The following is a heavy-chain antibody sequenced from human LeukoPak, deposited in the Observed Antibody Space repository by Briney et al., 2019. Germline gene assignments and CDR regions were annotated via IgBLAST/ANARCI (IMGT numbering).Heavy chain of an antibody. CDR3: ARAVTYYYDSSGYLPLDY. J-gene: IGHJ4*02. Sequence: GASVKVSCKASGYTFTSYGISRVRQAPGQGLEWMGWISAYNGNTNYAQKLQGRVTMTTDTSTSTAYMELRSLRSDDTAVYYCARAVTYYYDSSGYLPLDYWGQGTLVTVSS. CDR1: GYTFTSYG. D-gene: IGHD3-22*01. V-gene: IGHV1-18*01. CDR2: ISAYNGNT.